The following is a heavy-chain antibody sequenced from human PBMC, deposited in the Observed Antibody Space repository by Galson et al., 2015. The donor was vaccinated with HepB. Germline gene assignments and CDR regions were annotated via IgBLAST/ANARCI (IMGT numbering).Heavy chain of an antibody. V-gene: IGHV1-69*06. Sequence: SVKVSCKASGDTFSNYYINWVRQAPGQGLEWLGGIIPMFDPANYAQKFQGRVTITADKSTSTAYMELSSLRSDDTAVYYCARVGDSNWYFDFWGRGTLVTVSS. CDR1: GDTFSNYY. CDR2: IIPMFDPA. CDR3: ARVGDSNWYFDF. J-gene: IGHJ2*01.